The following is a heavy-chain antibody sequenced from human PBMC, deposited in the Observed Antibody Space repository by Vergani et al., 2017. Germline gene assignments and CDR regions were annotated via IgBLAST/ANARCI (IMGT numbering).Heavy chain of an antibody. CDR3: ARDPRGIRAAVAGTGRRPSGMDY. CDR1: GYTFTSYG. J-gene: IGHJ4*02. CDR2: ISAYNGNT. Sequence: QVQLVQSGAEVKKPGASVKVSCKASGYTFTSYGISWVRQAPGQGLEWMGWISAYNGNTNYAQKLQGRVTMTTDTSPNTAYMGLRSLRSDDTAVYYCARDPRGIRAAVAGTGRRPSGMDYWGQGTLVTVSS. V-gene: IGHV1-18*01. D-gene: IGHD6-19*01.